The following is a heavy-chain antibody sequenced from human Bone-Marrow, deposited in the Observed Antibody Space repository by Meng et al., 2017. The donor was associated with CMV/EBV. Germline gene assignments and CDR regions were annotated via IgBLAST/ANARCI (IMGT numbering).Heavy chain of an antibody. V-gene: IGHV2-5*02. CDR2: IYWDADK. D-gene: IGHD6-19*01. J-gene: IGHJ5*02. Sequence: ISTEGVGVGWIRQPAGEALEWLAIIYWDADKRYSPFLKNRLTITRDTSKNQVALSMTDMDPVDTATYYCAQRRWTSSGWYGNWFDPWGQGILVTVSS. CDR3: AQRRWTSSGWYGNWFDP. CDR1: ISTEGVG.